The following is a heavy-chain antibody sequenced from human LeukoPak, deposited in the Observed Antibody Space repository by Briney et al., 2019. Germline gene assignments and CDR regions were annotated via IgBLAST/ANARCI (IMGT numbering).Heavy chain of an antibody. J-gene: IGHJ3*02. V-gene: IGHV4-31*03. CDR1: GGSISSGGYY. CDR3: ARCDYGDTLTRRAFDI. Sequence: SQTLSLTCTVSGGSISSGGYYWSWIRQHPGKGLEWIGYIYYSGSTYYNPSLKSRVTISVDTSKNQFSLKLSSVTAADRAVYYCARCDYGDTLTRRAFDIWGQGTMVTVSS. CDR2: IYYSGST. D-gene: IGHD4-17*01.